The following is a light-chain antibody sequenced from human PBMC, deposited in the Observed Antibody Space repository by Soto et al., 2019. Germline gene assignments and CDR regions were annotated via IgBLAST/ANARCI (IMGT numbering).Light chain of an antibody. CDR1: SSDVGAYDF. Sequence: QSALTQPPSVSGSPGQSVTISCTGTSSDVGAYDFVSWYQQHPGKAPKLMIYDVDKRPSGVSDRFSGSKSGNTASLTVSGLQAEDEADYYCCSYAGSYTLGVFGGGTQLTVL. V-gene: IGLV2-11*01. CDR2: DVD. CDR3: CSYAGSYTLGV. J-gene: IGLJ2*01.